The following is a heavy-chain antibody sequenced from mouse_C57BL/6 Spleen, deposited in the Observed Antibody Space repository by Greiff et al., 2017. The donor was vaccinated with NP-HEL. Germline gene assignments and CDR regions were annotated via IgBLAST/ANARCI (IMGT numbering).Heavy chain of an antibody. V-gene: IGHV1-26*01. J-gene: IGHJ1*03. CDR2: INPNNGGT. Sequence: VQLQQSGPELVKPGASVKISCKASGYTFTDYYMNWVKQSHGKSLEWIGDINPNNGGTSYNQKFKGKATLTVDKSSSTAYMELRSLTSEDSAVYYCARSPSYFDVWGTGTTVTVSS. CDR1: GYTFTDYY. CDR3: ARSPSYFDV.